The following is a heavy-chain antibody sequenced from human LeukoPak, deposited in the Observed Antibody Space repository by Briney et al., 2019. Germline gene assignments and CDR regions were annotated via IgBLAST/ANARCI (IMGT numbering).Heavy chain of an antibody. Sequence: ASVKVSCKASGYTFTSYGISWVRQAPGQGLEWMGWISAYNGNTNYAQKLQGRVTMTTGTSTSTAYMELRSLRSDDTAVYYCARDFSVGDYGGPYYYYGMDVWGQGTTVTVSS. D-gene: IGHD4-23*01. CDR1: GYTFTSYG. CDR2: ISAYNGNT. V-gene: IGHV1-18*01. CDR3: ARDFSVGDYGGPYYYYGMDV. J-gene: IGHJ6*02.